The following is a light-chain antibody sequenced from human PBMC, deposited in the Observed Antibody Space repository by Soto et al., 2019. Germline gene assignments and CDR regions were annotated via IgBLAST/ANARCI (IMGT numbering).Light chain of an antibody. V-gene: IGLV1-51*01. CDR1: SSNIGGNS. CDR2: DDN. Sequence: QSVLTRPPSVSAAPGQKVTISRSGSSSNIGGNSVSWYQQLPGTAPKLLIYDDNKRPSGIPDRFSGSKSGTSATLGITGFQTGDEADYYCGSWDSSLSAYVFGTGTKVT. J-gene: IGLJ1*01. CDR3: GSWDSSLSAYV.